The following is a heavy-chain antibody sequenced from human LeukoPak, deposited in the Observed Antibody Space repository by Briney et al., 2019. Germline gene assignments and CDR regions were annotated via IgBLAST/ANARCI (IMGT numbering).Heavy chain of an antibody. CDR2: ISYDGSNK. D-gene: IGHD6-25*01. V-gene: IGHV3-30*18. CDR1: GYTFTGYY. Sequence: SCKASGYTFTGYYIHWVRQAPGKGLEWVAVISYDGSNKYYADSVKGRFTISRDNSKNTLYLQMNSLRAEDTAVYYCAKDLQRQLRGYYFDYWGQGTLVTVSS. CDR3: AKDLQRQLRGYYFDY. J-gene: IGHJ4*02.